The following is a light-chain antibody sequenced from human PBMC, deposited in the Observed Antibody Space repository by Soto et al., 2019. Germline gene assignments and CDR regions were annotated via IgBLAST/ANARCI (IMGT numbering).Light chain of an antibody. CDR2: QDT. Sequence: SYELTQPPSVSVSPGQTASITCSGDKLGDKHACWYQQKSGQSPVLVIYQDTKRPSGIPERISGSNSGNTATLTISGTQAMDEADYYCQAWDSSAGIFGGGTKLTVL. J-gene: IGLJ2*01. CDR3: QAWDSSAGI. V-gene: IGLV3-1*01. CDR1: KLGDKH.